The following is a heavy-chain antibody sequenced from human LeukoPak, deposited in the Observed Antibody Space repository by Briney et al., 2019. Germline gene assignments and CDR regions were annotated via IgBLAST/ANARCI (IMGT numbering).Heavy chain of an antibody. V-gene: IGHV3-21*01. CDR1: GFTFSSYS. J-gene: IGHJ3*02. D-gene: IGHD3-22*01. CDR3: ARDYYDSSGYSLPRAFDI. Sequence: NLGGSLRLSCAASGFTFSSYSMNWVRQAPGKGLEWVSSISSSSSYIYYADSVKGRFTVSRDNAKNTLYLQMNTVRAEDTAVYYCARDYYDSSGYSLPRAFDIWGQGTMVTVSS. CDR2: ISSSSSYI.